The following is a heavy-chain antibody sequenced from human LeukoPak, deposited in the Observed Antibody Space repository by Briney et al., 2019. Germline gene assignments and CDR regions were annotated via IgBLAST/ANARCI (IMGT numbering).Heavy chain of an antibody. CDR2: ISGSGSNI. CDR3: AKDRDGYSPDY. Sequence: GGSLRLSCAASGFTLSSYAMTWVRQAPGKGLEWVSAISGSGSNIYYADSVKGRFTISRDNSKNTLYLQMNSLRAEDTALYYCAKDRDGYSPDYWGQGTLVTVSS. CDR1: GFTLSSYA. J-gene: IGHJ4*02. D-gene: IGHD5-24*01. V-gene: IGHV3-23*01.